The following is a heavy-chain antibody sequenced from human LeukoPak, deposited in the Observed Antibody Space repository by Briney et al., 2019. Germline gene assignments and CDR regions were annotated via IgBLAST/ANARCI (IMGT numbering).Heavy chain of an antibody. J-gene: IGHJ5*02. Sequence: ASVKVSCKASGYTFTNYFAHWVRQAPGQGLEWVGWISPHSGDTNSAHKFQGRVTMTRDTSIATAYMELSSLTSDDTAVYYCARASYITYDLWGQGTRVTVSS. CDR2: ISPHSGDT. CDR1: GYTFTNYF. CDR3: ARASYITYDL. D-gene: IGHD3-10*01. V-gene: IGHV1-2*02.